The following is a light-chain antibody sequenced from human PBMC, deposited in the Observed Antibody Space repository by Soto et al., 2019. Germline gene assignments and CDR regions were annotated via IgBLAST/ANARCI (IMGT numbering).Light chain of an antibody. Sequence: DIQMTQSPSSLSASVGDRVTISCRASQSSGTYLNWYQQKPGRAPKLQIYAATNLQGQXXSXLSGSGYGTDFTITIRSPQPEDFATYFCQQSYSSPWTFGQGTKVDIK. CDR2: AAT. CDR1: QSSGTY. CDR3: QQSYSSPWT. V-gene: IGKV1-39*01. J-gene: IGKJ1*01.